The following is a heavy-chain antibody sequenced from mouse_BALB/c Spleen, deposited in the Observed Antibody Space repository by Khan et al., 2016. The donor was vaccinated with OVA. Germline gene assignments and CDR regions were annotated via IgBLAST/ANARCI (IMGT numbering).Heavy chain of an antibody. J-gene: IGHJ2*01. Sequence: EVQLVESGGGLVQPGGSRKLSCAASGFTFSSYGVHWVRQAPERGLEWVAYISGDSTILYYADTVKGRFTISIDIPKNTLFLQMTSLMSEDTAKYYCATSYFYGYYFDYWGPGTTLTVSS. D-gene: IGHD1-1*01. CDR3: ATSYFYGYYFDY. CDR2: ISGDSTIL. V-gene: IGHV5-17*02. CDR1: GFTFSSYG.